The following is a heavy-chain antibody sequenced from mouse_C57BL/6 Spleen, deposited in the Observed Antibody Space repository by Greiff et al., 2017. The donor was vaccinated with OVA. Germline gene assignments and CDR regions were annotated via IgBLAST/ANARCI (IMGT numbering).Heavy chain of an antibody. V-gene: IGHV14-4*01. Sequence: EVQLQESGAELVRPGASVKLSCTASGFNIKDDYMHWVKQRPEQGLEWIGWIDPENGDTEYASKFQGKATITADTSSNTAYLQLSSLTSEDTAVYYCTTWNYYGFAYWGQGTLVTVSA. CDR1: GFNIKDDY. D-gene: IGHD1-1*01. CDR3: TTWNYYGFAY. J-gene: IGHJ3*01. CDR2: IDPENGDT.